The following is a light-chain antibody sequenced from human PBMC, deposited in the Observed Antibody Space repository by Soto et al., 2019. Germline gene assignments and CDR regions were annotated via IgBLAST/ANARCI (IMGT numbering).Light chain of an antibody. CDR3: LVWASSSVV. CDR2: QDF. CDR1: KLGDKY. J-gene: IGLJ2*01. Sequence: SYELTQPPSVSVSPGQTASITGSGDKLGDKYASWYQQKPGQSPVLVIYQDFRRPSGIPERFSGSNSGDTATLTISGTQAMDDAEYYCLVWASSSVVFGGGTKLTVL. V-gene: IGLV3-1*01.